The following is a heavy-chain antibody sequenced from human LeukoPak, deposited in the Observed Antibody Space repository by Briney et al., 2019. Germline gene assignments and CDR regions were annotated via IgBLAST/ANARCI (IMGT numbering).Heavy chain of an antibody. CDR3: ARGQRPKSPIDY. V-gene: IGHV1-69*05. J-gene: IGHJ4*02. D-gene: IGHD2-2*01. CDR1: GGTFSSYA. CDR2: IIPIFGTA. Sequence: ASVKVSCKASGGTFSSYAISWVRQAPGQGLEWMGGIIPIFGTANYAQKFQGRVTITTDESTSTAYMELSSLRSEDTAVYYCARGQRPKSPIDYWGQGTLVTVSS.